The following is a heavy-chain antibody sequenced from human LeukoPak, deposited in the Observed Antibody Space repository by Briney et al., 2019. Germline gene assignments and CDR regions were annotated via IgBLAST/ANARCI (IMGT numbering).Heavy chain of an antibody. CDR2: LYYSGST. CDR3: ARTPRYSGNYYNAFDI. CDR1: GGSISGSGGSYY. D-gene: IGHD1-26*01. Sequence: SETLSLTCTVSGGSISGSGGSYYWVWIRQPPGKGLEWIGSLYYSGSTYYNPSLKSRITISVDTSENQFSLELSSVTAADTAVYFCARTPRYSGNYYNAFDIWGLGKTVTVSS. J-gene: IGHJ3*02. V-gene: IGHV4-39*01.